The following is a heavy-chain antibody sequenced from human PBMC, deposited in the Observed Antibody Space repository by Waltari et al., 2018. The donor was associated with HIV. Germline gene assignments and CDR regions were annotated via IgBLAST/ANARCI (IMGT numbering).Heavy chain of an antibody. CDR2: MNPHRGTT. V-gene: IGHV1-8*01. Sequence: QVQLEQSVAEVKHPGASVQVSCNASGYTFTSYDIFWVRQATGQGLEWMGWMNPHRGTTAYAQKFQGRVTMTRNTSITTAYMELSSLRSEDTAVYYCARVRRPSGSYYLSYWGQGTLVTVSS. CDR1: GYTFTSYD. D-gene: IGHD1-26*01. J-gene: IGHJ4*02. CDR3: ARVRRPSGSYYLSY.